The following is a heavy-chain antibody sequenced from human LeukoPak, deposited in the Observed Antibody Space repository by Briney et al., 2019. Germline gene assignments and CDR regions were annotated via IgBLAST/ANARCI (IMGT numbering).Heavy chain of an antibody. CDR2: IYYNAST. CDR3: ARHPRDGYNSPYFYYGVAV. CDR1: GGSISRYY. J-gene: IGHJ6*02. V-gene: IGHV4-59*08. D-gene: IGHD5-24*01. Sequence: PSETLSLTCSVSGGSISRYYWSWIRQPPGKGLEWIGDIYYNASTNYNPSLKSRVTISVDTSKNQFSLTLSSVTAADTAVYYCARHPRDGYNSPYFYYGVAVWGHGTTVTVSS.